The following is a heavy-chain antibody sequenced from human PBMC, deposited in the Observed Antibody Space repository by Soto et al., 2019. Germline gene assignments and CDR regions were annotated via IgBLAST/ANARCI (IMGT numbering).Heavy chain of an antibody. CDR2: IGGGGTDT. J-gene: IGHJ5*01. CDR1: RFTFSDFA. Sequence: DVQLLESGGGLVQPGGSLTLSCAASRFTFSDFAMNWVRQAPGKGLEWVSSIGGGGTDTYYADSVKGRFTISRDNSKNTLYLQMDSLRDEDMAVYYCAKDAVSYNGKWDWFDSWGQGTLVIVSS. CDR3: AKDAVSYNGKWDWFDS. D-gene: IGHD1-20*01. V-gene: IGHV3-23*01.